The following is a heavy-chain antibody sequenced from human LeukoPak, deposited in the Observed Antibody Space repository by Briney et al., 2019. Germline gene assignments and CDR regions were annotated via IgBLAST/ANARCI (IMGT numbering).Heavy chain of an antibody. Sequence: GGSLRLSCAASGFTFSSFWMRWVRQAPGKGLVWVSRLNSDGSSTSYADSVRGRFTISRDNAKNTLYLQMNSLRADDTAVYYCARGGTSPIDYWGQGTLVTVSS. CDR3: ARGGTSPIDY. J-gene: IGHJ4*02. CDR2: LNSDGSST. D-gene: IGHD1-1*01. V-gene: IGHV3-74*01. CDR1: GFTFSSFW.